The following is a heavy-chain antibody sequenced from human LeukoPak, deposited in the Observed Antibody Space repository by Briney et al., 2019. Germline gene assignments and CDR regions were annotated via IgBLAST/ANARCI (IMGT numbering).Heavy chain of an antibody. D-gene: IGHD3-9*01. CDR3: ANSRGLTHYDILTGYFPWDY. CDR2: IKQDGSEK. CDR1: GFTFSSYW. Sequence: PGGSLRLSCAASGFTFSSYWMSWVRQAPGKGLEWVANIKQDGSEKYYVDSVKGRFTISRDNAKNSLYLQMNSLRAEDTAVYYCANSRGLTHYDILTGYFPWDYWGQGTLVTVSS. V-gene: IGHV3-7*01. J-gene: IGHJ4*02.